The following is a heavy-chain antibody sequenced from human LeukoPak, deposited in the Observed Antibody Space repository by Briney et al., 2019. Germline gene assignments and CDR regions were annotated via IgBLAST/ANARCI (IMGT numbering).Heavy chain of an antibody. CDR1: GGTFSSYA. Sequence: ASVKVSCKASGGTFSSYAISWVRQAPGQGLEWVGGIIPIFGTANYAQKFQGRVTITADKSTSTAYMELSSLRSEDTAVYYCAREALYYAILTGYHRGDNFDYWGQGTLVTVSS. D-gene: IGHD3-9*01. J-gene: IGHJ4*02. V-gene: IGHV1-69*06. CDR3: AREALYYAILTGYHRGDNFDY. CDR2: IIPIFGTA.